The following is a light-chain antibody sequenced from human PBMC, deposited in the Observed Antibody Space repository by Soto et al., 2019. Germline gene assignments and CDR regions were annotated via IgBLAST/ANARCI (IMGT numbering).Light chain of an antibody. Sequence: QSVLTQPASVSGSPGQSITISCTGSSSDVGGYNYVSRYQQHPGKAPKLMIYEVSNRPSGVSNRFSGSKSGNSASLTIFGLQAEDEALYYCSSYTSSSILLFGGGTKLTVL. J-gene: IGLJ2*01. CDR3: SSYTSSSILL. CDR1: SSDVGGYNY. CDR2: EVS. V-gene: IGLV2-14*01.